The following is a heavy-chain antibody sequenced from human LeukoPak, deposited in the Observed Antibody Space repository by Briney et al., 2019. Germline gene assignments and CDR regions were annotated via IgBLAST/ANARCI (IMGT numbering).Heavy chain of an antibody. Sequence: GGSLRLSCAASGLTFSTYAMSWVRQAPGKGLEWVSAISGNGGTTYYADSVKGRFTISRDNSKNTLYLQMNSLRAEDTAVYYCAKLPRIAAAALVVDYWGQGTLVTVSS. CDR3: AKLPRIAAAALVVDY. CDR2: ISGNGGTT. D-gene: IGHD6-13*01. V-gene: IGHV3-23*01. J-gene: IGHJ4*02. CDR1: GLTFSTYA.